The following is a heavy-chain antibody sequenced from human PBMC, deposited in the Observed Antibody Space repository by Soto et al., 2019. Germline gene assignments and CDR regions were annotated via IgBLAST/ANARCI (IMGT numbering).Heavy chain of an antibody. D-gene: IGHD2-2*03. CDR1: GGSISSSSYY. J-gene: IGHJ4*02. CDR2: LYYSGGT. CDR3: ARQQTGYCSSTSCYQIDY. V-gene: IGHV4-39*01. Sequence: QLQLQESGPGLVKPSETLSLTCTVSGGSISSSSYYWGWIRQSPGKGLEWIGSLYYSGGTYYNPSQPSRVHISVDTSKNQFALRLSSVTAADTAVYYCARQQTGYCSSTSCYQIDYWGQGTLVTVSS.